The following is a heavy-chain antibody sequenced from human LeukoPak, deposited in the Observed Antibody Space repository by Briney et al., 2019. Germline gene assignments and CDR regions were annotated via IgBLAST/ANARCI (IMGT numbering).Heavy chain of an antibody. J-gene: IGHJ5*02. CDR3: ARGQDYYDSSGYYRWNWFDP. CDR2: IIPIFGTA. CDR1: GGTFSSYA. Sequence: SVKVSCKASGGTFSSYAISWVRQAPGQGLEWMGGIIPIFGTANYAQKFQGRVTITTDESTGTAYMELSSLRSEDTAVYYCARGQDYYDSSGYYRWNWFDPWGQGTLVTVSS. D-gene: IGHD3-22*01. V-gene: IGHV1-69*05.